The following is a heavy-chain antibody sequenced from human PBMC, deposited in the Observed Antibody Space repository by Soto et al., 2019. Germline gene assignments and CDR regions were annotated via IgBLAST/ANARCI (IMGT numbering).Heavy chain of an antibody. Sequence: QVQLMQSGAEVKKPGSSVKVSCKASGGTFSSYTISWVRQAPGQGLEWMGRIIPILGIANYAQKFQGRVTTTADKSMSTAYMELSSLRSEDTAVYYCASVAQNDDFWTFDYWGQGTLVTVSS. CDR2: IIPILGIA. D-gene: IGHD3-3*01. CDR3: ASVAQNDDFWTFDY. V-gene: IGHV1-69*02. J-gene: IGHJ4*02. CDR1: GGTFSSYT.